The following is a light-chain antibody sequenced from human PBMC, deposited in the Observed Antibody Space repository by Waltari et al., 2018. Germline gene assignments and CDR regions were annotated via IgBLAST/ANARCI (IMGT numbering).Light chain of an antibody. CDR2: WAS. V-gene: IGKV4-1*01. CDR3: QQYYSRHSYT. J-gene: IGKJ2*01. CDR1: QSLLYTSNYKNY. Sequence: DFVMTQSPDSLAVSLGERATINCKSSQSLLYTSNYKNYLAWYQQKPGQPPKLLIYWASTRESGVPDRFSGSGSGTDFTLTIGSLQAEDVAVYYCQQYYSRHSYTFGQGTKLEIK.